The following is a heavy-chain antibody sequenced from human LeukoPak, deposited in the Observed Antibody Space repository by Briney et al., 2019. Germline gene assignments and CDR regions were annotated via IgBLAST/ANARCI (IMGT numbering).Heavy chain of an antibody. CDR3: ARASRITMVRGVIENYYYYGMDV. Sequence: SETLSLTCTVSGGSISTYYWSWIRQPPGEGLEWIGSIYYSGTTHSNPSLKSRATISVDTSKNHLSLKVNSVTAADTAVYYCARASRITMVRGVIENYYYYGMDVWGQGTTVTVSS. D-gene: IGHD3-10*01. CDR2: IYYSGTT. V-gene: IGHV4-59*01. J-gene: IGHJ6*02. CDR1: GGSISTYY.